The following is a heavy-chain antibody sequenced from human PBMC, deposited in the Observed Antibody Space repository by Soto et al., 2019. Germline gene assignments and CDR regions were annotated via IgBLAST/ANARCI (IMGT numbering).Heavy chain of an antibody. Sequence: PGGSLRLSCTASGFSFSSYAMSWVRQAPGKGLEWVSGISGSGVRTYYADSVKGRFTISRDNSKNTLYLQMNSLRAEDTAVHYCAKDEGSSWYVDYWGQGTLVTVSS. J-gene: IGHJ4*02. CDR3: AKDEGSSWYVDY. CDR2: ISGSGVRT. D-gene: IGHD6-13*01. CDR1: GFSFSSYA. V-gene: IGHV3-23*01.